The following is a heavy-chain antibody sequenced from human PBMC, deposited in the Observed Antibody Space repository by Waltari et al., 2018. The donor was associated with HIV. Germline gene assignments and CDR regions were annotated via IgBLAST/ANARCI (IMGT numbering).Heavy chain of an antibody. D-gene: IGHD3-9*01. Sequence: EVQLVESGGGLVQPGGSLRLSCAASGFTFSSYWMSWVRQAPGKGREWVANIKQDGSEKYYVDSVKGRFTISRDNAKNSLYLQMNSLRAEDTAVYYCARARYYDILTGSQYYGMDVWGQGTTVTVS. J-gene: IGHJ6*02. CDR3: ARARYYDILTGSQYYGMDV. CDR1: GFTFSSYW. V-gene: IGHV3-7*01. CDR2: IKQDGSEK.